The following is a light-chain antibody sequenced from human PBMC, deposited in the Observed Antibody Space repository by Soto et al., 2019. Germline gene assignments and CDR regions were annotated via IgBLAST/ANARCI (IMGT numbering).Light chain of an antibody. CDR1: SSDVGGYNY. J-gene: IGLJ3*02. CDR3: CSCTSSSTRV. V-gene: IGLV2-14*01. Sequence: QSVLTQPASVSGSPGQSITISCTGTSSDVGGYNYVSWYQQHPGKAPKLMIYEVSNRPSGVSNRFSGSKSGNTASLTISGLQAEDEADYYCCSCTSSSTRVFGGGTKLTVL. CDR2: EVS.